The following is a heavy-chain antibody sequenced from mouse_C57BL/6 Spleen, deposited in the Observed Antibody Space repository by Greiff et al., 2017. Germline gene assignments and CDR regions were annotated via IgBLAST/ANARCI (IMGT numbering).Heavy chain of an antibody. CDR2: IDPSDSYT. D-gene: IGHD4-1*01. V-gene: IGHV1-69*01. CDR1: GYTFTSYW. J-gene: IGHJ1*03. CDR3: ARRLGRGWYFDV. Sequence: QVQLKQPGAELVMPGASVKLSCKASGYTFTSYWMHWVKQRPGQGLEWIGEIDPSDSYTNYNQKFKGKSTLTVDKSSSTAYMQLSSLTSEDSAVYYCARRLGRGWYFDVWGTGTTVTVSS.